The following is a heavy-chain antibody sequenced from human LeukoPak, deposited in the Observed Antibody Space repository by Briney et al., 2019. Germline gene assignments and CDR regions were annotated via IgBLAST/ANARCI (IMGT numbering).Heavy chain of an antibody. D-gene: IGHD3-10*01. J-gene: IGHJ4*02. CDR3: ARAYYSGSGSYGLDY. V-gene: IGHV3-30-3*01. Sequence: GGSLRLSCAASGFTFSSYAMHWVRQAPGKGLEWVAVISYDGSNKYYADSVKGRLTISRDNAKSTLYLQMNSLRAEDTAVYYCARAYYSGSGSYGLDYWGQGTLVTVSA. CDR2: ISYDGSNK. CDR1: GFTFSSYA.